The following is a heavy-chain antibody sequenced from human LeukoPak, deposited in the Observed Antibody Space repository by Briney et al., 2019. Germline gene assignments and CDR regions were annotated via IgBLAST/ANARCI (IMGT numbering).Heavy chain of an antibody. CDR3: ARLGDCSIPPCWGYWFDP. CDR2: VYCSGST. CDR1: GDSISTYH. D-gene: IGHD2-2*01. Sequence: PSETLSLTCRVSGDSISTYHWSWIRQPPGKGLEWIGYVYCSGSTYYSPSINGRVTMSVDTSKNHFSLILRSVTAADTAVYYCARLGDCSIPPCWGYWFDPWGQGTQVTVSS. V-gene: IGHV4-59*12. J-gene: IGHJ5*02.